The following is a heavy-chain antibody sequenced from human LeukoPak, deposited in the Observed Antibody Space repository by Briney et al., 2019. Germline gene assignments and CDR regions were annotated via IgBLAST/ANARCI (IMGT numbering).Heavy chain of an antibody. CDR1: AFTFSSNY. Sequence: PGGSLRLSCAASAFTFSSNYMSWVRQAPGKGLEWVSVIYSDGTTYYADSVRGRFTISRDNSKNTVHLQMNSLRPEDTAVYYCARDQPPESGWYVGLWDYWGQGTLVTVSS. J-gene: IGHJ4*02. D-gene: IGHD6-19*01. CDR3: ARDQPPESGWYVGLWDY. V-gene: IGHV3-53*01. CDR2: IYSDGTT.